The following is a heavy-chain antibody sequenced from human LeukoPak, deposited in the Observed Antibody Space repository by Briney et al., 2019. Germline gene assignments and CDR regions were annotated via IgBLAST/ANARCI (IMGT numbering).Heavy chain of an antibody. D-gene: IGHD1-26*01. Sequence: SETLSLTCTVSGGSISSYYWSWIRQHPGKGLEWIGYIYYSGSTYYNPSLKSRVTISVDTSKNQFSLKLSSVTAADTAVYYCARESSAFGRRTHWFDPWGQGTLVTVSS. V-gene: IGHV4-59*06. J-gene: IGHJ5*02. CDR1: GGSISSYY. CDR2: IYYSGST. CDR3: ARESSAFGRRTHWFDP.